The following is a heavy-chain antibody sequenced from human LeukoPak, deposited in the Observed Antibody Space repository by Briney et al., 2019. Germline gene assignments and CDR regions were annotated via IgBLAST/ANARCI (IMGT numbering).Heavy chain of an antibody. D-gene: IGHD1-14*01. CDR2: IRYDGSNK. J-gene: IGHJ6*02. CDR3: ARTGWGAYGMDV. CDR1: GFTFSSYG. Sequence: GGSLRLSCAASGFTFSSYGMHWVRQAPGKGLEWVAFIRYDGSNKYYADSVKGRFTISRDNSKNTLYLQMNSLRAEDTAVYYCARTGWGAYGMDVWGPGTTVTVSS. V-gene: IGHV3-30*02.